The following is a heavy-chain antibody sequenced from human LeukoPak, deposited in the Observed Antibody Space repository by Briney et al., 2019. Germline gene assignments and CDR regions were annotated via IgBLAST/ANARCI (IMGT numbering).Heavy chain of an antibody. J-gene: IGHJ4*02. Sequence: GGSLRLSCAASGFTFSSYGMHWVRQAPGKGLEWVAFIRYDGSNKYYADSVKGRFTISRDNSKNTLYLQMNSLRAEDTAAYYCAKDRPPYCGGDCSNFDYWGQGTLVTVSS. CDR3: AKDRPPYCGGDCSNFDY. V-gene: IGHV3-30*02. D-gene: IGHD2-21*02. CDR1: GFTFSSYG. CDR2: IRYDGSNK.